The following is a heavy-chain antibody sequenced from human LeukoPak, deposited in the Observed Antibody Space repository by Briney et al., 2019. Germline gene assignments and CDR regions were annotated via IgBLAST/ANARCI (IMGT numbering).Heavy chain of an antibody. CDR3: AVQTYYYDSSGYYYGDY. D-gene: IGHD3-22*01. J-gene: IGHJ4*02. CDR2: IVVGSGNT. V-gene: IGHV1-58*02. CDR1: GFTFTSSA. Sequence: ASVKVSCKASGFTFTSSAMQWVRQARGQRLEWIGWIVVGSGNTNYAQKFQERVTITRDMSTSTAYMELSSLRSEDTAVYYCAVQTYYYDSSGYYYGDYWGQGTLVTVSS.